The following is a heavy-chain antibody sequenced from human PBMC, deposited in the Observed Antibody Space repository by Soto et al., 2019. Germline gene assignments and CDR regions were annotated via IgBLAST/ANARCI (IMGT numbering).Heavy chain of an antibody. CDR3: SRDDSDWFFN. D-gene: IGHD3-9*01. J-gene: IGHJ4*02. Sequence: GGSLRLSCAASGFTFSDHYMDWVRQAPGKGLEWIGRIKNKDNSYRTAYAASVKGRFTISRDDSKNTAYLQMNSLESEDTAVYYCSRDDSDWFFNWGRGTLVTVSS. V-gene: IGHV3-72*01. CDR1: GFTFSDHY. CDR2: IKNKDNSYRT.